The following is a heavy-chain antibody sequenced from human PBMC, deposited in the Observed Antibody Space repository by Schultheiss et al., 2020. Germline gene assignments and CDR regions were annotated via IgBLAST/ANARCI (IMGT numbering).Heavy chain of an antibody. CDR1: GYSFTTYW. Sequence: GESLKISCKGSGYSFTTYWIAWVRQTPGKGLEWMGIIYPDDSDTKYSPSFRGQVTISTDNSIKTAYLQWSSLKDSDTAMYYCARGRGYSYGGFVAFDVWGQGTMVT. CDR3: ARGRGYSYGGFVAFDV. J-gene: IGHJ3*01. V-gene: IGHV5-51*01. D-gene: IGHD5-18*01. CDR2: IYPDDSDT.